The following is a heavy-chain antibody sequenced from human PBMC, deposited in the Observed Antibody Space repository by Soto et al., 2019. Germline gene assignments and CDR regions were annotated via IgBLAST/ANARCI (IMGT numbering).Heavy chain of an antibody. CDR3: ARDRRQNSGWTDYYYYGMDV. J-gene: IGHJ6*02. CDR1: RLSLYSYW. D-gene: IGHD6-19*01. Sequence: PGGALGPSCGASRLSLYSYWMSWGRQAPGEGVGGVANIKQDGSEKYYVDSVKGRFTISRDNAKNSLYLQMNSLRAEDTAVYYCARDRRQNSGWTDYYYYGMDVWGQGTTVTVSS. CDR2: IKQDGSEK. V-gene: IGHV3-7*05.